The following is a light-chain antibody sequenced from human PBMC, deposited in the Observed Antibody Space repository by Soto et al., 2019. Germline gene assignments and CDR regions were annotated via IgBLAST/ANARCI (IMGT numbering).Light chain of an antibody. J-gene: IGLJ2*01. CDR1: SGHSSYI. CDR3: ATWDSNTVV. Sequence: QPVLTQSSSASASLGSSVKLTCTLSSGHSSYIIAWHQQQPGKAPRYLMKLEGSGSYNKGSGVPDRFSGSSSGADRYLTISNLQSEDEADYYCATWDSNTVVFGGGTKVTVL. V-gene: IGLV4-60*03. CDR2: LEGSGSY.